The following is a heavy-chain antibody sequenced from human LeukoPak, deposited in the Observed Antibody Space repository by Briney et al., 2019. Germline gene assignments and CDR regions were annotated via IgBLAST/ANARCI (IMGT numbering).Heavy chain of an antibody. D-gene: IGHD2-2*01. J-gene: IGHJ6*02. V-gene: IGHV1-69*04. CDR1: GGTFSSYA. CDR3: ARNYCSSTSCYRYPYYYYGMDV. CDR2: IIPNLGIA. Sequence: ASVKFSCKASGGTFSSYAISWVRQAPGQGLEWMGRIIPNLGIANYAQKFQGRVTITADKSTSTGYMELSSLRSEDTAVYYCARNYCSSTSCYRYPYYYYGMDVWGQGTTVTVSS.